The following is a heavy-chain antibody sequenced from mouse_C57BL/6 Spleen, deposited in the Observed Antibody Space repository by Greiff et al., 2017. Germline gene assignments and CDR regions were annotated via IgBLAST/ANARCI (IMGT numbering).Heavy chain of an antibody. J-gene: IGHJ4*01. CDR1: GYAFSSYW. CDR3: ARAGLRQLEAMDY. Sequence: QVQLQQSGAELVKPGASVKISCKASGYAFSSYWMNWVKQRPGKGLEWIGQIYPGDGDTNYNGKFKGKATLTADKSSSTAYMQLSSLTSEDSAVYFGARAGLRQLEAMDYWGQGTSVTVSS. V-gene: IGHV1-80*01. D-gene: IGHD3-2*01. CDR2: IYPGDGDT.